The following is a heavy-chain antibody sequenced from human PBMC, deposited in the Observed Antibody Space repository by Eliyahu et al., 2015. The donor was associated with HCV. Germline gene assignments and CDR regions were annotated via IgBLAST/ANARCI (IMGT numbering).Heavy chain of an antibody. J-gene: IGHJ5*02. CDR1: GGSIPTYS. CDR3: ASGGGGIAVTGTGGWFDP. D-gene: IGHD6-19*01. CDR2: IHYSGST. Sequence: QVQLQESGPGLVXPSETLSLXXTVXGGSIPTYSWSWIRQPPGKGLEWIGYIHYSGSTNYNPSLKSRVTISIDTSKNQFSLNLTSVTAADTAMYYCASGGGGIAVTGTGGWFDPWGQGTLVTVSS. V-gene: IGHV4-59*01.